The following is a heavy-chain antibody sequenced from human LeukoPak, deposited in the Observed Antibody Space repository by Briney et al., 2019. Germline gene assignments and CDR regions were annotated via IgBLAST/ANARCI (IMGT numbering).Heavy chain of an antibody. CDR1: GFTFSSYG. Sequence: GGSLRLSCAASGFTFSSYGMHWVRQAPGKGLEWVAVISYDGSNKYYADSVKGRFTISRDNSKNTLYLQMNSLRAEDTAAYYCASHSESYGDSVLHYWGQGTLVTVSS. D-gene: IGHD4-17*01. V-gene: IGHV3-30*03. CDR2: ISYDGSNK. CDR3: ASHSESYGDSVLHY. J-gene: IGHJ4*02.